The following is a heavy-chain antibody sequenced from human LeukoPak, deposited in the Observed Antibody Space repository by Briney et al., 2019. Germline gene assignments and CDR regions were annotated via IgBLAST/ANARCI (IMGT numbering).Heavy chain of an antibody. V-gene: IGHV4-34*01. J-gene: IGHJ6*02. CDR1: GGSFSGYY. Sequence: NASETLSLTCAVYGGSFSGYYWSWIRQPPGKGLEWIGEVNHSGSTNYSPSLKSRVTISVDTSKNQFSLKLSSVTAADTAVYYCASYLVARPKDGMDVWGQGTTVTVSS. D-gene: IGHD2-8*02. CDR3: ASYLVARPKDGMDV. CDR2: VNHSGST.